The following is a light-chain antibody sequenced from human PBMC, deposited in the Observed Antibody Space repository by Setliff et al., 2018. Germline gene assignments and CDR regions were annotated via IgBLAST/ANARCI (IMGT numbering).Light chain of an antibody. CDR1: SSDVGGYDY. J-gene: IGLJ2*01. CDR2: EVS. Sequence: QSVLTQPAAVSGSPGQSITISCTGTSSDVGGYDYVSWYQQHPGKAPKLMIYEVSKRPSGVSDRFSGSKSANTASLTISELQTEDEADYYCLSYTSKTTHALFGGGTKVTVL. CDR3: LSYTSKTTHAL. V-gene: IGLV2-14*01.